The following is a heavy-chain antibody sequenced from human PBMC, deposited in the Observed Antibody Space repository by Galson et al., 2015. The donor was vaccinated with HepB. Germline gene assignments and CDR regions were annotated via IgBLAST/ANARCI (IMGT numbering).Heavy chain of an antibody. J-gene: IGHJ4*02. CDR1: GYSFTSYW. Sequence: QSGAEVKKPGESLKISCTGSGYSFTSYWIGWVRQMPGKGLEWMGIIYPGDSDTRYSPSFQGQVTISADKSISTAYLQWSSLKASDTAMYYCARYGDYYEGDDSFFDYWGQGTLVTVSS. CDR3: ARYGDYYEGDDSFFDY. CDR2: IYPGDSDT. V-gene: IGHV5-51*01. D-gene: IGHD2-21*01.